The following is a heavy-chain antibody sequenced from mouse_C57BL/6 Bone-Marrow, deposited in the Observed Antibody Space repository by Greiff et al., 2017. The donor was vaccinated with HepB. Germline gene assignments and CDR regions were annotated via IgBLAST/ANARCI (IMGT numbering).Heavy chain of an antibody. CDR3: ARGEGWLLWYFDV. J-gene: IGHJ1*03. D-gene: IGHD2-3*01. Sequence: QVHVKQSGAELARPGASVKLSCKASGYTFTSYGISWVKQRTGQGLEWIGEIYPRSGNTYYNEKFKGKATLTADKSSSTAYMELRSLTSEDSAVYFCARGEGWLLWYFDVWGTGTTVTVSS. CDR1: GYTFTSYG. CDR2: IYPRSGNT. V-gene: IGHV1-81*01.